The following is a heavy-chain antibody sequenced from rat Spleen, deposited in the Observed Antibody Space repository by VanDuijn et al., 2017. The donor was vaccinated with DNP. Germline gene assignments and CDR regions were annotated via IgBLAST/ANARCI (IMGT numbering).Heavy chain of an antibody. CDR1: GYSITSSYR. D-gene: IGHD1-10*01. J-gene: IGHJ2*01. CDR2: INNAGST. CDR3: ARWNNYGGY. V-gene: IGHV3-3*01. Sequence: EVQLQESGPGLVKPAQSLSLTCSVTGYSITSSYRWNWIRKFPGNKLEWMGYINNAGSTNYNPSLKSRISITRDTSKNQFFLQVNSVTTEDTATYYCARWNNYGGYWGQGVMVTVSS.